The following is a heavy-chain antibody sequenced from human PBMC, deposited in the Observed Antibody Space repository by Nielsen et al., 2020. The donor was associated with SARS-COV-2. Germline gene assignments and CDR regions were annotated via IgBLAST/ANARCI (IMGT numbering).Heavy chain of an antibody. CDR2: IKQDGSEK. D-gene: IGHD6-19*01. V-gene: IGHV3-7*03. J-gene: IGHJ6*02. Sequence: WIRQPPGKGLEWVANIKQDGSEKYYVDSVKGRFTISRDNAKNSLYLQMNSLRAEDTALYHCARASPVAVAGSYYYGMDVWGQGTTVTVSS. CDR3: ARASPVAVAGSYYYGMDV.